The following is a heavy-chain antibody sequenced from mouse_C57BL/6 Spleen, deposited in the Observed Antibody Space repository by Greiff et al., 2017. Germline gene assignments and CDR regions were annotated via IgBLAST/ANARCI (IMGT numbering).Heavy chain of an antibody. J-gene: IGHJ3*01. CDR3: ARKGLGEVPFAY. V-gene: IGHV1-52*01. CDR2: IDPSDSET. Sequence: QVQLQQSGAELVRPGSSVKLSCKASGYTFTSYWMHWVKQRPIQGLEWIGNIDPSDSETHYNQKFKDKATLTVDKSSSTAYMQLSSLTSEDSAVYYCARKGLGEVPFAYWGQGTLVTVSA. CDR1: GYTFTSYW. D-gene: IGHD2-14*01.